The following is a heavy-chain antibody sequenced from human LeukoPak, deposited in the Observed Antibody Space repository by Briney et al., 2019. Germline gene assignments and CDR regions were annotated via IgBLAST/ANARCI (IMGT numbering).Heavy chain of an antibody. CDR1: GYTFTGYY. CDR2: INPNSGGT. V-gene: IGHV1-2*02. CDR3: AGGDYYEKHSAH. Sequence: ASVKVSCKAPGYTFTGYYMHWVRQAPGQGLEWMGWINPNSGGTNYAQKFQGRVTMTRDTSISTAYMELSRLRSDDTAVYYCAGGDYYEKHSAHWGQGTLVTVSS. D-gene: IGHD3-22*01. J-gene: IGHJ4*02.